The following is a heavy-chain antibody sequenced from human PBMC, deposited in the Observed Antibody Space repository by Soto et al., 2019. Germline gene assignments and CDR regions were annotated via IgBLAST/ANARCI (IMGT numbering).Heavy chain of an antibody. J-gene: IGHJ4*02. CDR3: ARGGSYCSGGSCYSAKFDY. CDR1: GYTFTSYD. V-gene: IGHV1-8*01. Sequence: GASVKVSCKASGYTFTSYDINWVRQATGQGLEWMGWMNPNSGNTGYAQKFQGRVTMTRNTSISTAYMELSSLRSEDTAVYYCARGGSYCSGGSCYSAKFDYWGQGTLVTVSS. D-gene: IGHD2-15*01. CDR2: MNPNSGNT.